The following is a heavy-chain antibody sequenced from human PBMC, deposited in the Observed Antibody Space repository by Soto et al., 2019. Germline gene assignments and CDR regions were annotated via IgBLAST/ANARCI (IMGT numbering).Heavy chain of an antibody. CDR2: LKPDNGGT. CDR1: GYTFTGHY. V-gene: IGHV1-2*02. CDR3: ARDLCPLGSGSPCPTFGMDL. Sequence: ASVKVSCKASGYTFTGHYMHWVRQVSGRRLEFLGWLKPDNGGTYYAPKFQGRVTFTRDTSKTTAYMEMSGLQSDDTAVYFCARDLCPLGSGSPCPTFGMDLWGQGATVTVSS. J-gene: IGHJ6*02. D-gene: IGHD3-10*01.